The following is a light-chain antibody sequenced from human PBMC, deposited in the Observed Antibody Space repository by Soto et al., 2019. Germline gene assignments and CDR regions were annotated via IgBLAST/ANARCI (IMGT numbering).Light chain of an antibody. Sequence: QSALTQPPSASGSPGQSVTISCTGTSSDVGGYNYVSWYQQHPGKAPKLMIYEVSKRPSGVPDRFSGSKSGNTASLTVSGLQAEDEAEYYCSSYAGSNNLGVFGGGTNLTVL. J-gene: IGLJ2*01. CDR3: SSYAGSNNLGV. CDR2: EVS. CDR1: SSDVGGYNY. V-gene: IGLV2-8*01.